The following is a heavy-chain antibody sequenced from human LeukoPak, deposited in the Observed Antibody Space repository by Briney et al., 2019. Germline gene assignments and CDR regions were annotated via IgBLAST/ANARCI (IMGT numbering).Heavy chain of an antibody. D-gene: IGHD5-24*01. V-gene: IGHV4-59*01. CDR2: IYYSGKT. CDR1: GGSISSYY. Sequence: SETLSLTCTVSGGSISSYYWSWIRQPPGKGLEWIGYIYYSGKTDYNPSLKSRVTMSVDTSKNQFSLKLSSVTAADMAVYYCARSRRDGYNYSWFDLWGQGTLVTVSS. CDR3: ARSRRDGYNYSWFDL. J-gene: IGHJ5*02.